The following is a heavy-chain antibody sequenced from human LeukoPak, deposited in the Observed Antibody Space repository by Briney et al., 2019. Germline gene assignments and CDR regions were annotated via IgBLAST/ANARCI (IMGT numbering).Heavy chain of an antibody. V-gene: IGHV3-33*01. CDR3: ARDQGWQWLLTTQVFDY. CDR2: IWYDGSNK. D-gene: IGHD6-19*01. Sequence: PGRSLRLSCAASGFTFCSYGMHWVRQAPGKGLEGGAVIWYDGSNKYYADSVKGRFTISRDNSKNTLYLQMNSLRAEDTAVYYCARDQGWQWLLTTQVFDYWGQGTLVTVSS. CDR1: GFTFCSYG. J-gene: IGHJ4*02.